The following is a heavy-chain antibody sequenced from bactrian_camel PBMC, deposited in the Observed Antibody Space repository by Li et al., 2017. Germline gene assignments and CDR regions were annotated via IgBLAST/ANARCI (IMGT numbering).Heavy chain of an antibody. J-gene: IGHJ4*01. CDR3: AASSAYYRCSVPEPLRKDFVY. Sequence: VQLVESGGGLVQPGGSLRLSCAASRYTVSSNCMGWFRQAPGKEREGVAGTDRAGRGTYYADSVKGRFTISQDNAKNTATLRMNNLKPEDAAMYYCAASSAYYRCSVPEPLRKDFVYWDQGTQVTVS. CDR2: TDRAGRGT. D-gene: IGHD2*01. V-gene: IGHV3S6*01. CDR1: RYTVSSNC.